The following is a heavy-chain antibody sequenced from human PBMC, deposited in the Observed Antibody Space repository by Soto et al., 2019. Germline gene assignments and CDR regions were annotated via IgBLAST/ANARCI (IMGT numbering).Heavy chain of an antibody. CDR1: GFTSSSYW. V-gene: IGHV3-74*01. J-gene: IGHJ3*02. CDR3: ARDRYYYDSTDHFSADAFDI. CDR2: ISNDGSST. D-gene: IGHD3-22*01. Sequence: EVQLVESGGGLVQPGGSLRLSCAASGFTSSSYWMHWVRQAPGKGLVCVSRISNDGSSTNYADSVKGRFTISRDNAKNTVYMQMNSLRAEDTAVYYCARDRYYYDSTDHFSADAFDIWGQGTMVTVSS.